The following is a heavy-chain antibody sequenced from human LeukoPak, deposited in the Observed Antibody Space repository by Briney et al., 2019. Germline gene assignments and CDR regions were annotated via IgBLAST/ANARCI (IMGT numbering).Heavy chain of an antibody. D-gene: IGHD3-22*01. J-gene: IGHJ4*02. Sequence: ASVTVSCKASGYTFTGYYMHWVRQAPGQGLEWMGWINPNSGGTNYAQKFQGRVTMTRDTSISTAYMELSRLRSDDTAVYYCLLTLYYYDSSGYYPYWGQGTLVTVSS. CDR3: LLTLYYYDSSGYYPY. CDR2: INPNSGGT. V-gene: IGHV1-2*02. CDR1: GYTFTGYY.